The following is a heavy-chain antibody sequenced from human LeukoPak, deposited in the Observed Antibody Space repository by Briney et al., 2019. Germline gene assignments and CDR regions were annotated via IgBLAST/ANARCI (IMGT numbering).Heavy chain of an antibody. J-gene: IGHJ4*02. Sequence: ASVKVSCKASGGTFSSYAISWVRQAPGQGLEWMAWINPDSGDTHYAQKFQGRVTLTRDTSISTVYIELSRLRSDDTAVYFCVSGKPAVYSFDYWGQGTLVTVSS. V-gene: IGHV1-2*02. D-gene: IGHD1-14*01. CDR3: VSGKPAVYSFDY. CDR2: INPDSGDT. CDR1: GGTFSSYA.